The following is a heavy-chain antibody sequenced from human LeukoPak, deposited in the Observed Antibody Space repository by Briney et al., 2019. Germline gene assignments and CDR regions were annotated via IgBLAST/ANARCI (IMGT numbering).Heavy chain of an antibody. CDR1: GFTFSDYY. CDR3: ARVQKHAFDI. D-gene: IGHD4-11*01. J-gene: IGHJ3*02. CDR2: ISSSRSTI. Sequence: GGSLRLYCAASGFTFSDYYMSWIRQAPGKGLKWVSYISSSRSTIYYADSVKGRFTISRDNAKNSLYLQMNSLRDEDTAVYYCARVQKHAFDIWGQGTMVTVSS. V-gene: IGHV3-11*01.